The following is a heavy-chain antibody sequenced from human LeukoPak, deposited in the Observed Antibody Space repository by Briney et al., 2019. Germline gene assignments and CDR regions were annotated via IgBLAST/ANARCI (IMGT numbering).Heavy chain of an antibody. D-gene: IGHD2-8*01. V-gene: IGHV4-4*07. CDR2: IYTCGST. CDR3: ARDSATCTNGVCYYYFDY. CDR1: GGSISSYY. J-gene: IGHJ4*02. Sequence: SETLSLTCTVSGGSISSYYWSWIRQPAGKGLEWIGRIYTCGSTNHNPSLKSRVTMSVDTSKNQFSLKLSSVTAADTAVYYCARDSATCTNGVCYYYFDYWGQGTLVTVSS.